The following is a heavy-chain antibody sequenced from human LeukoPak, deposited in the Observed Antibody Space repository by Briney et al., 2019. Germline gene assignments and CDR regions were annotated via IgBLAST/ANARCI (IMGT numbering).Heavy chain of an antibody. J-gene: IGHJ3*02. V-gene: IGHV3-48*03. Sequence: PSGGSLRLSCAASGFTFSSYEMNWVRQAPGKGLEWVSYISSSGSTIYYADSVKGRFTISRDNAKNTLYLQMNSLRAEETAVYYCVRTDRGGDYGDDYAFDIWGQGTMVTVSS. CDR3: VRTDRGGDYGDDYAFDI. CDR2: ISSSGSTI. D-gene: IGHD4-17*01. CDR1: GFTFSSYE.